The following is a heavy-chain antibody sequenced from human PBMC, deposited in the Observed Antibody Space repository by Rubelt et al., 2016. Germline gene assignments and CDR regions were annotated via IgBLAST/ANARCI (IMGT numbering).Heavy chain of an antibody. V-gene: IGHV1-69*04. Sequence: QVQLVQSGAEVKKPGSSVKVCKASGGTFSSYAISWVRQAPGQGLEWMGRIIPILGIANYAQKFQGRVTITADKSTSTAYMELSSLRSEDTAVYYCARDRLLDDSSGGDAFDIWGQGTMVTVSS. D-gene: IGHD3-22*01. CDR3: ARDRLLDDSSGGDAFDI. J-gene: IGHJ3*02. CDR2: IIPILGIA. CDR1: GGTFSSYA.